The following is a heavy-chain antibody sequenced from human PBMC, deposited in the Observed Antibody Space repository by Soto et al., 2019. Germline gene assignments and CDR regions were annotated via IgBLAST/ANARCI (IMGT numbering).Heavy chain of an antibody. D-gene: IGHD3-22*01. CDR2: IIPIFGTA. CDR1: GGTFSSYA. V-gene: IGHV1-69*13. CDR3: VREVDMYYYDMSGYTPGYFDS. J-gene: IGHJ4*02. Sequence: SVKVSCKASGGTFSSYAISWVRQAPGQGLEWMGGIIPIFGTANYAQKFQGRVTITADESTSTAYMELSSLRSEDTAVYYCVREVDMYYYDMSGYTPGYFDSWGQGTLVTVSS.